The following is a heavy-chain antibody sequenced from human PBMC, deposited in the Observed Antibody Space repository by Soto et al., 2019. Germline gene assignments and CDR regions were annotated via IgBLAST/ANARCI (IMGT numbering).Heavy chain of an antibody. V-gene: IGHV1-69*13. CDR2: IIPVFGTT. Sequence: ASVKVSCKASGGTFRNYGIGWVRQAPGQGLGWMGGIIPVFGTTNYAQKFQGRVTITADESTSTAYIEVSSLRSEDTAMFYCGRYCSGGSCHTLDYYGMDVWGQGTTVTVAS. CDR3: GRYCSGGSCHTLDYYGMDV. CDR1: GGTFRNYG. D-gene: IGHD2-15*01. J-gene: IGHJ6*02.